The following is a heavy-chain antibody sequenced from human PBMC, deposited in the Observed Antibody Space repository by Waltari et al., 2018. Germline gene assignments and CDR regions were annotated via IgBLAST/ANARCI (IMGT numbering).Heavy chain of an antibody. V-gene: IGHV3-30-3*01. Sequence: QVQLVESGGGVVQPVRSLRLSCASSGFPFSTYAMHWVRQAPGKGLEWVAVISYDGSNKYYADSVKGRFTIYRDNSKNTLYLQMNSLRAEDTAVYYCARDYGDNWFDPWGQGTLVTVSS. D-gene: IGHD4-17*01. CDR2: ISYDGSNK. CDR1: GFPFSTYA. CDR3: ARDYGDNWFDP. J-gene: IGHJ5*02.